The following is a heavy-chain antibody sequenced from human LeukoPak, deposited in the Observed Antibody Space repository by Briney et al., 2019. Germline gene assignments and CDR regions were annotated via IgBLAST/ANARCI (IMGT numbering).Heavy chain of an antibody. CDR1: GFTFSSYS. CDR2: ISSSSSYI. D-gene: IGHD6-19*01. J-gene: IGHJ5*02. V-gene: IGHV3-21*01. CDR3: ARDFVAGTSRWFDP. Sequence: GGSLRLSCAASGFTFSSYSMNWVRQAPGKGLEWVSSISSSSSYIYYADSVKGRFTISRDNAKNSLYPQMNSLRAEDTAVYYCARDFVAGTSRWFDPWGQGTLVTVSS.